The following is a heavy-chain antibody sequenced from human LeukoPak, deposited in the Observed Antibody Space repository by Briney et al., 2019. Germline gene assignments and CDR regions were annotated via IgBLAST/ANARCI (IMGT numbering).Heavy chain of an antibody. CDR2: TRYDGSNK. D-gene: IGHD3-22*01. CDR1: GFTFSSYG. V-gene: IGHV3-30*02. Sequence: PGGSLRLSCAASGFTFSSYGMHWVRQAPGKGLEWVAFTRYDGSNKYYADSVKGRFTISRDNSKNTLYLQMNSLRAEDTAVYYCAKDHDSSTDYWGQGTLVTVSS. CDR3: AKDHDSSTDY. J-gene: IGHJ4*02.